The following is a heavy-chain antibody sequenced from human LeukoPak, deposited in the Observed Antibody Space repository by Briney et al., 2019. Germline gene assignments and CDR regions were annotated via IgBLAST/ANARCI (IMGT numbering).Heavy chain of an antibody. J-gene: IGHJ4*02. CDR2: ISSSGSTI. CDR1: GFTFSNVW. Sequence: PGGSLRLSCAASGFTFSNVWMSWVRQVPGKGLEWVSYISSSGSTIYYADSVKGRFTISRDNSKNTLYLQMNSLRAEDTAVYYCAKPHIVVVPAAISGYYFDYWGQGTLVTVSS. CDR3: AKPHIVVVPAAISGYYFDY. D-gene: IGHD2-2*01. V-gene: IGHV3-11*01.